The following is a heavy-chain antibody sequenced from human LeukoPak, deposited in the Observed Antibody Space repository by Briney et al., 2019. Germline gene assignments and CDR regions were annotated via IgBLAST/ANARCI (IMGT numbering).Heavy chain of an antibody. V-gene: IGHV4-61*10. CDR2: IDYTVNS. Sequence: SETLSLTCTVPGGSISSGTYYWNWIRQPAGKGLEWIGCIDYTVNSGYQPSLKSRVTSSVDASKNLFSLRLNSVTAADSTMYYCARGDGGWFGFGELKSFDPWGQGTLVTVSS. J-gene: IGHJ5*02. CDR1: GGSISSGTYY. D-gene: IGHD3-10*01. CDR3: ARGDGGWFGFGELKSFDP.